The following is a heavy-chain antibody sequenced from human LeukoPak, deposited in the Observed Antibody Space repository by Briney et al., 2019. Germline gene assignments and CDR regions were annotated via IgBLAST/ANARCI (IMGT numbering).Heavy chain of an antibody. CDR1: GFTFSSYS. V-gene: IGHV3-21*04. CDR2: ISSSSSYI. D-gene: IGHD4-17*01. Sequence: GGSLRLSCAASGFTFSSYSMNWDRQAPGKGLEWVSSISSSSSYIYYADSVKGRFTISRDNSKNTLYLQMNSLRAEDTAVYYCARDGPPTGTDYWGQGTLVTVSS. J-gene: IGHJ4*02. CDR3: ARDGPPTGTDY.